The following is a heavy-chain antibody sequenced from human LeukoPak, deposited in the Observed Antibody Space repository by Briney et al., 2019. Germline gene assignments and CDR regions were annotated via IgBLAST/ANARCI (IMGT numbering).Heavy chain of an antibody. CDR3: ARDLGDGNYYYYMDV. CDR1: GGSFSGYY. Sequence: SETLSLTCAVYGGSFSGYYWSWIRQPPGKGLEWIGEINHSGSTNYNPSLKSRVTISVDTSKNQFSLKLSSVTAADTAVYYCARDLGDGNYYYYMDVWGKGTTVTVSS. V-gene: IGHV4-34*01. D-gene: IGHD1-26*01. CDR2: INHSGST. J-gene: IGHJ6*03.